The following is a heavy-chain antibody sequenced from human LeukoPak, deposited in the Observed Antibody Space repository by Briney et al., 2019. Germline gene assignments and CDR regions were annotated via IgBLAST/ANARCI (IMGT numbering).Heavy chain of an antibody. CDR1: GYSFSSYW. Sequence: GESLKISCKGSGYSFSSYWIGWARQMPGKGLEWMGIIYPGDSDTRYSPYFQGQVTIPADKSISTAYLLWSSLKASDTAMYYCARQTRSITARDFDYWGQGTLVTVSS. CDR3: ARQTRSITARDFDY. D-gene: IGHD6-6*01. CDR2: IYPGDSDT. J-gene: IGHJ4*02. V-gene: IGHV5-51*01.